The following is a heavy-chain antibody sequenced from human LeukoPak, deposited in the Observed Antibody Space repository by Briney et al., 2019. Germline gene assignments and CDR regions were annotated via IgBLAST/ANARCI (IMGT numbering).Heavy chain of an antibody. CDR1: GYTFTSYY. CDR2: IIPIFGTA. Sequence: ASVKVSCKASGYTFTSYYMHWVRQAPGQGLEWMGGIIPIFGTANYAQKFQGRVTITADESTSTAYMELSSLRSEDTAVYYCARRSTVTLYYYYGMDVWGQGTTVTVSS. J-gene: IGHJ6*02. D-gene: IGHD4-17*01. CDR3: ARRSTVTLYYYYGMDV. V-gene: IGHV1-69*13.